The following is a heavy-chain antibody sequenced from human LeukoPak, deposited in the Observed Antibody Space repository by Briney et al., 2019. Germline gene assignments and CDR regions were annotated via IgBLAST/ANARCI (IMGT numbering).Heavy chain of an antibody. Sequence: SETLSLTCTVSGGSISSYYWGWIRQPPGKGLEWIGSIYYSGSTYYNPSLKSRVTISVDTSKNQSSLKLSSVTAADTTVYYCARRYYYDSSGYVPPFYYGMDVWGQGTTVTVSS. D-gene: IGHD3-22*01. CDR2: IYYSGST. CDR1: GGSISSYY. J-gene: IGHJ6*02. V-gene: IGHV4-39*01. CDR3: ARRYYYDSSGYVPPFYYGMDV.